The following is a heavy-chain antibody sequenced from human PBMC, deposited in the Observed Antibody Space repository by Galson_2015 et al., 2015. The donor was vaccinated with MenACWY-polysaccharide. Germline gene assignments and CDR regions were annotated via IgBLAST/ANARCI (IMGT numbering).Heavy chain of an antibody. J-gene: IGHJ3*01. D-gene: IGHD1-26*01. CDR1: GYTFTTYW. CDR2: IYPNDSDT. Sequence: QSGAEVKKPGESLKISCKASGYTFTTYWIGWVRQMPGKGLEWMGIIYPNDSDTRYSPSFQGQVTISADKSITTAYLQWSSLKASDTAMYYCARDNSGTGSSGRYNAFEFWAQGTMVTVSS. V-gene: IGHV5-51*03. CDR3: ARDNSGTGSSGRYNAFEF.